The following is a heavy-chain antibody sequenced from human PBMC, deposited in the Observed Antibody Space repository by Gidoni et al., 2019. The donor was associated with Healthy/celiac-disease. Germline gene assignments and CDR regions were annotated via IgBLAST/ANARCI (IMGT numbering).Heavy chain of an antibody. D-gene: IGHD3-22*01. CDR3: AKEMRRAYYYDSSGYRNDAFDI. Sequence: EVQLVESGGGLVQPGRSLRLSCAASGFTFDDYAMHGVWQAPGKGLECVSGISWNSGSIGYADSVKGRFTISRDNAKNSLYLQMNSLRAEDTALYYCAKEMRRAYYYDSSGYRNDAFDIWGQGTMVTVSS. CDR1: GFTFDDYA. J-gene: IGHJ3*02. CDR2: ISWNSGSI. V-gene: IGHV3-9*01.